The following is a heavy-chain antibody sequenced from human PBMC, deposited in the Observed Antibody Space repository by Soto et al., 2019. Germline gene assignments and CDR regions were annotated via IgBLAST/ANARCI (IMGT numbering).Heavy chain of an antibody. CDR3: ARDTDNGLDY. CDR2: TWYDGSNK. Sequence: GGSLRLSCAASGFTFSNNGMHWVRQAPGKGLEWVAVTWYDGSNKNCADSVKGRFTISRDNSKNRLYLQMNSLRAEDTAVYYCARDTDNGLDYWGQGTQVTVSS. V-gene: IGHV3-33*01. J-gene: IGHJ4*02. D-gene: IGHD1-1*01. CDR1: GFTFSNNG.